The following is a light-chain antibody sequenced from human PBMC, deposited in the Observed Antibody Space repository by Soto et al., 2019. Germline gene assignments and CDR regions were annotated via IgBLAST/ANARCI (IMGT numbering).Light chain of an antibody. CDR2: DVS. J-gene: IGLJ1*01. CDR3: SSYTTSNTRQIV. Sequence: QSVLTQPASVSGSPGQSITISCTGTSSDVGGYNYVSWYQQHPGKAHKFMIYDVSNRPSGVSNRLSGSKSGNTASLTIFGLQAEDEADYYCSSYTTSNTRQIVFGTGTKVTVL. V-gene: IGLV2-14*01. CDR1: SSDVGGYNY.